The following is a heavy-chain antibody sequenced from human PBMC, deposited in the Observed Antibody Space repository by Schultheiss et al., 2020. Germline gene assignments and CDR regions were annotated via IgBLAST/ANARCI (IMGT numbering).Heavy chain of an antibody. Sequence: GESLKISCAASGFTFRNYTMSWVRQAPGKGLEWVSSIIGSSDFTHYADSVKGRFTISRDIAKHSLCLQMNSLRDEDTAVYYCARDPPGYCSGRNCYEDYFDYWGQGILVTVSS. V-gene: IGHV3-21*01. J-gene: IGHJ4*02. CDR1: GFTFRNYT. CDR2: IIGSSDFT. CDR3: ARDPPGYCSGRNCYEDYFDY. D-gene: IGHD3-9*01.